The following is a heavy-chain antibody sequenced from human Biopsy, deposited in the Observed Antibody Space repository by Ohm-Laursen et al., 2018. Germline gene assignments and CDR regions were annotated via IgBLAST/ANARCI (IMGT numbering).Heavy chain of an antibody. CDR1: GGSISSDW. CDR3: TRATNSTGWPYYYFYGMDI. Sequence: SDTLSLTWTVSGGSISSDWWSWIRQTPGKGLEWIGYVYYSGTTTYNPSLRSRVTISVDTSMNQISLRLQSVTAADTAIYYCTRATNSTGWPYYYFYGMDIWGQGTTVTVSS. CDR2: VYYSGTT. D-gene: IGHD2/OR15-2a*01. J-gene: IGHJ6*02. V-gene: IGHV4-59*07.